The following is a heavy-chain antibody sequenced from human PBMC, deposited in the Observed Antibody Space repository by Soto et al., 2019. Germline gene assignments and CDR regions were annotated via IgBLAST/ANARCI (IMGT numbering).Heavy chain of an antibody. D-gene: IGHD1-20*01. Sequence: DVQLVESGGGLVKPGGSLRLSCAASGFNFITFSMNWVRQAPGKGLEWVSSISASSSAIYYAESVKGRFTVSRDNAKNSLHRQMNSLTAEDTSLYYCVRDAYNRDAFDIWGQGTTVTVSS. CDR2: ISASSSAI. CDR1: GFNFITFS. CDR3: VRDAYNRDAFDI. V-gene: IGHV3-21*01. J-gene: IGHJ3*02.